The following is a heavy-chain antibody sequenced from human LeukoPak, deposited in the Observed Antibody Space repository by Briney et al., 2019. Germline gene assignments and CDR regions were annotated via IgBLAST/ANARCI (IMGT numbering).Heavy chain of an antibody. CDR3: ARDTDGSGSFPDY. D-gene: IGHD3-10*01. V-gene: IGHV4-59*01. Sequence: PSETLSLTCTVSGGSISSYYWSWIRQPPGKGLEWIGYIYYSGSTNYNPSLKSRVTISVDTSKNQFSLKLSSVTAADTAVYYCARDTDGSGSFPDYWGQGTLVTVSS. CDR1: GGSISSYY. CDR2: IYYSGST. J-gene: IGHJ4*02.